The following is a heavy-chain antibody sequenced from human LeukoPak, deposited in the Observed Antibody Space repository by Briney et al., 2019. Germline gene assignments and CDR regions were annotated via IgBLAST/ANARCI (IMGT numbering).Heavy chain of an antibody. V-gene: IGHV1-69*04. CDR2: IIPMLGIT. D-gene: IGHD2-2*01. CDR1: GGAFSTYA. J-gene: IGHJ4*02. Sequence: SVKVSCKASGGAFSTYAISWVRQAPGQGLEWMGGIIPMLGITDSAPKFQDRVTITADTSTSTAYMELSSLRSEDTAVYFCARDLPASDSWGQGTLVTVSS. CDR3: ARDLPASDS.